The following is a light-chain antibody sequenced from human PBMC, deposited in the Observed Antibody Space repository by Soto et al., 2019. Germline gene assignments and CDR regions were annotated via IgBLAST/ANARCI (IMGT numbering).Light chain of an antibody. CDR2: ENN. V-gene: IGLV1-51*02. CDR1: SSNIGNNY. Sequence: QSVLTQPPSVSAAPGQKVTISCSGSSSNIGNNYVSWYQQLPGTAPKLLIYENNKRPSGIPDRFSGSTSGTSATLGITGRQTGDEADYYCGTWDSSLSAVVFGGGTKVTVL. CDR3: GTWDSSLSAVV. J-gene: IGLJ2*01.